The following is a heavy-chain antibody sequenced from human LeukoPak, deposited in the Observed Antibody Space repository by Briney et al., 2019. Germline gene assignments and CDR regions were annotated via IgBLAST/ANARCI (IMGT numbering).Heavy chain of an antibody. CDR1: GGSISSSSYY. J-gene: IGHJ3*02. CDR2: IYYSGST. CDR3: ARAAGALVVVSIGGAFDI. V-gene: IGHV4-39*07. Sequence: SVTLSLTCTVSGGSISSSSYYWGWVRQPPGKGLEWIGSIYYSGSTYYNPSLKSRVTISADTSKNQFSLKLSSVTAADTAVYYCARAAGALVVVSIGGAFDIWGQGTMVTVSS. D-gene: IGHD3-22*01.